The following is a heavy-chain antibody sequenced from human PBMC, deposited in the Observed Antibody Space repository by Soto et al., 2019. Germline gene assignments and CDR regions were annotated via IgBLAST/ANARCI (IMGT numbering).Heavy chain of an antibody. V-gene: IGHV4-4*07. CDR3: ARDGPHCTSCDVRVP. D-gene: IGHD2-2*01. CDR1: GGSISSYY. CDR2: IYTSGST. J-gene: IGHJ5*02. Sequence: ETLSLTCTVSGGSISSYYWSWIRQPAGKGLEWIGRIYTSGSTNYNPSLKSRVTMSVDTSKNQFSLKLSSVTAADTAVYYCARDGPHCTSCDVRVPWGQGTLVTVSS.